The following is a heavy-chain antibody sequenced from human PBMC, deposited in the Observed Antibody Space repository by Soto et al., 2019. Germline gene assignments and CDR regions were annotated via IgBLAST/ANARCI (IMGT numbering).Heavy chain of an antibody. D-gene: IGHD3-10*01. V-gene: IGHV3-23*01. J-gene: IGHJ6*02. CDR1: GFTFSSYA. Sequence: GGSLRLSCAASGFTFSSYAMSWVRQAPGKGLEWVSAISGSGGRTYYADSVKGRFTISRDNSKNTLYLQMNSLRAEDTAVYYCAKAPSSGSYSYSYYYYGMDVWGQGTTVTVSS. CDR2: ISGSGGRT. CDR3: AKAPSSGSYSYSYYYYGMDV.